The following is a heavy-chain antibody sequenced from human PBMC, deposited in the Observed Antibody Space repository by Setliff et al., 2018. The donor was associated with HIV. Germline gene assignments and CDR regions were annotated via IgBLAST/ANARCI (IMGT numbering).Heavy chain of an antibody. V-gene: IGHV3-23*01. D-gene: IGHD2-15*01. CDR2: VSRGGHNT. Sequence: EGSLRLSCAASGFSFSNYAMSWVRQAPGKGLEWVSSVSRGGHNTFYADSVKGRFTISRDNSKDTLYLQMSGLTAEDTAIYYCAKTLVVVASPLDFWGQGTLVTVSS. CDR1: GFSFSNYA. J-gene: IGHJ4*02. CDR3: AKTLVVVASPLDF.